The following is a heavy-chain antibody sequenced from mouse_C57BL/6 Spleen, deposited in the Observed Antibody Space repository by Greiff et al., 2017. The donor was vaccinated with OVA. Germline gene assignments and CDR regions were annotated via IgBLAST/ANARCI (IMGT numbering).Heavy chain of an antibody. J-gene: IGHJ1*03. V-gene: IGHV1-18*01. CDR1: GYTFTDYN. Sequence: EVKLQESGPELVKPGASVKIPCKASGYTFTDYNMDWVKQSHGKSLEWIGDINPNNGGTIYNQKFKGKATLTVDKSSSTAYMELRSLTSVDTAVYYCARSGSNYRYFDVWGTGTTVTVSS. CDR2: INPNNGGT. D-gene: IGHD2-5*01. CDR3: ARSGSNYRYFDV.